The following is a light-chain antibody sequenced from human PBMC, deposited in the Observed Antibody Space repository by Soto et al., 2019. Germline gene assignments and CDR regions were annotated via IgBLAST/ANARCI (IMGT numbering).Light chain of an antibody. CDR1: QSVNDY. J-gene: IGKJ2*01. Sequence: EIVLTQSPATLSLSPGERATLSCRASQSVNDYLAWYQQKPGRAPRLLIYGASNRATGIPVRFSGSGSGIDFTLTISSLEPEDFAVYYCQHRGRWPRTFGQGTKLEIK. CDR3: QHRGRWPRT. V-gene: IGKV3-11*01. CDR2: GAS.